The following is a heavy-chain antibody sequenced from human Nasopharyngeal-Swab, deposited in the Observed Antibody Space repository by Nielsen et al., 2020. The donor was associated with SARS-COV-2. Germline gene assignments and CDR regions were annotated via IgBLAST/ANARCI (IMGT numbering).Heavy chain of an antibody. V-gene: IGHV3-21*01. Sequence: GESLKISCAASGFTFSSYSMNWVRQAPGKGLEWVSSISSSSSYIYYADSVKGRFTISRDNAKNSLYLQMNSLRAEDTAVYYCARGRGWYYYDSSGYYYQDWGQGTLVTVSS. D-gene: IGHD3-22*01. J-gene: IGHJ1*01. CDR1: GFTFSSYS. CDR3: ARGRGWYYYDSSGYYYQD. CDR2: ISSSSSYI.